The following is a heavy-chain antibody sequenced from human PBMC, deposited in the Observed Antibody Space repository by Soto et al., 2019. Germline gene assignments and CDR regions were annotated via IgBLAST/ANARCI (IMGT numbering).Heavy chain of an antibody. D-gene: IGHD3-10*01. Sequence: QVQLQESGPGLVKPSQTLSLTCTVSGGSISSGGYYWSWIRQHPGKGLEWIGYIYYSGSTYYNPSLKSRVTISVDTSKNQFSLKLSSVTAADTAVYYCARDSVTMVRGVTGNDYYYGMDVWGQGTTVTVSS. V-gene: IGHV4-31*03. CDR3: ARDSVTMVRGVTGNDYYYGMDV. CDR2: IYYSGST. CDR1: GGSISSGGYY. J-gene: IGHJ6*02.